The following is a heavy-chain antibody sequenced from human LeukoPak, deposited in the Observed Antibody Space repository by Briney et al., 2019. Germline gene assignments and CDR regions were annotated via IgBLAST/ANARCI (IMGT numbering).Heavy chain of an antibody. V-gene: IGHV4-61*02. CDR2: LYTNDNT. D-gene: IGHD2-21*02. Sequence: SETLSLTCSVSGGSITSCRYYWTWIRQPAGKGLEWIGRLYTNDNTNYDPSLESRVSISVDTSKSQFYLQLTSVTAADTAVYFCARGVVTDDYYMDVWGKGITVIVSS. CDR3: ARGVVTDDYYMDV. J-gene: IGHJ6*03. CDR1: GGSITSCRYY.